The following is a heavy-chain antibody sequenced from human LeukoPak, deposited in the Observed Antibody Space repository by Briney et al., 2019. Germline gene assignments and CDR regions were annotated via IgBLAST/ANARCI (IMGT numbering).Heavy chain of an antibody. V-gene: IGHV1-18*01. D-gene: IGHD2-8*01. CDR2: ISAYNGNT. Sequence: ASVKVSCKASGYTFTSYGISWVRQAPGQGLEWMGWISAYNGNTNYAHMVQGRVTMSTDTSTSTAYMELRSLRSDDTAVYYCARDDNFYGVGDFDYWGQGTLVTVSS. CDR3: ARDDNFYGVGDFDY. CDR1: GYTFTSYG. J-gene: IGHJ4*02.